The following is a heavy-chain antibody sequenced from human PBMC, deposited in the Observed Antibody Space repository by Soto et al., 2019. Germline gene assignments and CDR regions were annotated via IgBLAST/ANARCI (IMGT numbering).Heavy chain of an antibody. CDR3: GKMARYHYGVDV. CDR1: GYIFTNYG. V-gene: IGHV1-18*04. Sequence: QVQLVQSGPEIKKPGASVKVSCKASGYIFTNYGINWVRQAPGQGLEWMGWINTYNGDTDYAQNVRGRVTMTTKTSTTTTYMELRSQRSEDTALYYCGKMARYHYGVDVWGQGTTVTVSS. CDR2: INTYNGDT. D-gene: IGHD3-16*02. J-gene: IGHJ6*02.